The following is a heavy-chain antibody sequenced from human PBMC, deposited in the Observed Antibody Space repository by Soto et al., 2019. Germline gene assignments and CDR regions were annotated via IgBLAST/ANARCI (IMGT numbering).Heavy chain of an antibody. Sequence: QVQLVQSGAEVKMPGASVKVSCKASGYSLTSYGISWVRQAPGQGLEWMGWISGHDGNTKYTQKLQGRVTVTTDTSTSTAYMDLRRLSSDDTAVYYCAREYCSSASCYGPDFWGKGTLVTVSS. J-gene: IGHJ4*02. CDR2: ISGHDGNT. CDR3: AREYCSSASCYGPDF. V-gene: IGHV1-18*01. CDR1: GYSLTSYG. D-gene: IGHD2-2*01.